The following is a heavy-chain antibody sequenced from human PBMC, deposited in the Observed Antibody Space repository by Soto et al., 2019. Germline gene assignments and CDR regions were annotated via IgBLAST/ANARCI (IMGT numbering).Heavy chain of an antibody. V-gene: IGHV4-34*01. Sequence: QVQLQQWGAGLLKPSETLSLTCAVYGGSFSGYYWSWIRQPPGKGLEWIGEINHSGSTNYNPSLNSRVTISVDTSKNQFSLKLSSVTAADTAVYYCARGFRGHWFDPWGQGTLVTVSS. CDR1: GGSFSGYY. J-gene: IGHJ5*02. CDR3: ARGFRGHWFDP. CDR2: INHSGST.